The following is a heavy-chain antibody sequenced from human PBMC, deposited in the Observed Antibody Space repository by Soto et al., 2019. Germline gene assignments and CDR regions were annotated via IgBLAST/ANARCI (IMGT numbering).Heavy chain of an antibody. CDR2: INPNSGGT. Sequence: ASVKVSCKASGYTFTVYYMHCVLQSPLQWLEWMGWINPNSGGTNYAQKFQGRVTMTRDTSISTAYMELSRLRSDDTAVYYCARDPLSYDFWSGYLRTNWFDPWGQGTLVTVSS. V-gene: IGHV1-2*02. CDR3: ARDPLSYDFWSGYLRTNWFDP. CDR1: GYTFTVYY. J-gene: IGHJ5*02. D-gene: IGHD3-3*01.